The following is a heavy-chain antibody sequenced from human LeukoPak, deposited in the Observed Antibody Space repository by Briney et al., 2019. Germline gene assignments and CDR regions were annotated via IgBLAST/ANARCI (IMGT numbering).Heavy chain of an antibody. CDR2: IGSSSSSI. V-gene: IGHV3-48*01. Sequence: GESLRLSCAASGFTFSSYSMNWVRQAPGKGLEWVSYIGSSSSSIYYADSVKGRFTISRDNSKNTLYLQMNSLRAEDTAVYYCARDGGHGSSGYYLPDDAFDIWGQGTMVTVSS. CDR3: ARDGGHGSSGYYLPDDAFDI. J-gene: IGHJ3*02. D-gene: IGHD3-22*01. CDR1: GFTFSSYS.